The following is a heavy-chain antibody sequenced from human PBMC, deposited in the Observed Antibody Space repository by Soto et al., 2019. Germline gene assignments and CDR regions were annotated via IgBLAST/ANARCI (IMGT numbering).Heavy chain of an antibody. V-gene: IGHV3-30*18. Sequence: QAQLVESGGGVVQAGRSLRLSCAASEFTFRSYAMHWVRQAPGKGLEWVALVSSDGSQKYYADSVLGRCIISRDNSLNTVYLRMDNVRDGDTAIYYCAKDQTYIGTAVYDVWGQGTTVPVSS. J-gene: IGHJ6*02. CDR2: VSSDGSQK. CDR1: EFTFRSYA. D-gene: IGHD2-21*02. CDR3: AKDQTYIGTAVYDV.